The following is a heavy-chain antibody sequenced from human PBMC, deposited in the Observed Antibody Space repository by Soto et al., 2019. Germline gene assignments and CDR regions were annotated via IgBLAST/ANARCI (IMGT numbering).Heavy chain of an antibody. V-gene: IGHV1-46*01. Sequence: QVQLVQSGAEVKKPGASVKVSCTASGYTFTTYYIHWVRQAPGQGLEWLGIINPNTGSKSSPQRFRGRLTIDRDTSTSTVYMELSSLGSEDTAVYYCARDTNVALTYNYYGMDVWGQGTTVTVSS. J-gene: IGHJ6*02. CDR1: GYTFTTYY. CDR2: INPNTGSK. CDR3: ARDTNVALTYNYYGMDV. D-gene: IGHD1-1*01.